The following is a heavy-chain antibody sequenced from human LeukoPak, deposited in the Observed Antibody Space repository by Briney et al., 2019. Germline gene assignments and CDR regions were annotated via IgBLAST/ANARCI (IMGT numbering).Heavy chain of an antibody. CDR2: INPNSGGT. J-gene: IGHJ1*01. CDR1: GYTFTGYY. V-gene: IGHV1-2*02. CDR3: ARIGDSGYYKAEYFQH. D-gene: IGHD3-22*01. Sequence: APVKVSCKASGYTFTGYYMHWVRQAPGQGLEWMGWINPNSGGTNYAQKFQGRVTMTRDTSISTAYMELSRLRSDDTAAYYCARIGDSGYYKAEYFQHWGQGTLVTVSS.